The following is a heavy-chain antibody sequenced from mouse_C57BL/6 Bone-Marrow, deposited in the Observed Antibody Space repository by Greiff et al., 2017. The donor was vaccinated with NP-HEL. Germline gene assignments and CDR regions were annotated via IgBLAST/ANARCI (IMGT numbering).Heavy chain of an antibody. Sequence: EVKLVESGGGLVQPKGSLKLSCAASGFTFNTYAMHWVRQAPGKGLEWVARIRSKSSNNATYYADSVKDRFTISRDESQSMLYLQMNNLKTEDTAMYYCVRSWGAMDYWGQGTSVTVSS. V-gene: IGHV10-3*01. CDR1: GFTFNTYA. D-gene: IGHD4-1*01. CDR3: VRSWGAMDY. CDR2: IRSKSSNNAT. J-gene: IGHJ4*01.